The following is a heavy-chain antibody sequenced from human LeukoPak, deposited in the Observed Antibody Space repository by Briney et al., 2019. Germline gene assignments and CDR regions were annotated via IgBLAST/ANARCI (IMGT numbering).Heavy chain of an antibody. CDR3: ARGGGFYYYYMDV. Sequence: SETLSLTCAVYGGSFSGYYWSWIRQPPGKGLEWIGEINHSGSTNYNPSLKSRVTISVDTSKNQFSLKLSSVTAADTAVYYCARGGGFYYYYMDVWGKGTTVTVSS. CDR1: GGSFSGYY. CDR2: INHSGST. J-gene: IGHJ6*03. V-gene: IGHV4-34*01.